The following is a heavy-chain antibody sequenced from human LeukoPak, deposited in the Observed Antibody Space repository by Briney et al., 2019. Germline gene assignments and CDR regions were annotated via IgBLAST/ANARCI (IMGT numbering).Heavy chain of an antibody. J-gene: IGHJ5*02. CDR1: GFTFSSYA. CDR3: AKDKAPYYGSGSYFIKGWFDP. CDR2: ISGSGGST. V-gene: IGHV3-23*01. D-gene: IGHD3-10*01. Sequence: PGGSLRLSCAASGFTFSSYAMSWVCQAPGKGLEWVSAISGSGGSTYYADSVKGRFTISRDNSKNTLYLQMNSLRAKDTAVYYCAKDKAPYYGSGSYFIKGWFDPWGQGTLVTVSS.